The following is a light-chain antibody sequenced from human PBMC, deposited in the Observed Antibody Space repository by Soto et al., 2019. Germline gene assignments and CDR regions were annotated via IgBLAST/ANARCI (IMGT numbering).Light chain of an antibody. CDR3: SSYTSSSTPVV. CDR1: SSDVGGYNY. Sequence: QSVLTQPASVSGSPGQSITISCTGTSSDVGGYNYVSWYQQHPGKAPKLMIYEVSNRPSGVSNRFSGSKSGNTASLTISGLQAEDEAEYYCSSYTSSSTPVVFAGGTKLTVL. J-gene: IGLJ2*01. CDR2: EVS. V-gene: IGLV2-14*01.